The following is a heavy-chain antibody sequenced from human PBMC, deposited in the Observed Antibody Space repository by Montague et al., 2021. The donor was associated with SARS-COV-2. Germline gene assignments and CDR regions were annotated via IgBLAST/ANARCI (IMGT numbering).Heavy chain of an antibody. CDR2: VYYNRST. D-gene: IGHD3-10*02. CDR1: GGSISSYY. V-gene: IGHV4-59*01. CDR3: ARGTKCSDYFDF. J-gene: IGHJ4*03. Sequence: SETRSLTCTVSGGSISSYYWSWIRQPPGKGLEWIGSVYYNRSTNXNPSLKSRIILSVDTSKNHFSLKVSSVTAADTAVYYCARGTKCSDYFDFWGQGTLVTVSS.